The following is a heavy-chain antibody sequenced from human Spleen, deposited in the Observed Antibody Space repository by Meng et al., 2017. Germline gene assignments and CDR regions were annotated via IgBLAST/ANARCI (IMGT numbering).Heavy chain of an antibody. D-gene: IGHD6-19*01. J-gene: IGHJ6*02. CDR2: ISGSGGST. CDR3: AKDWSSGWFEVNTGGMDV. V-gene: IGHV3-23*01. CDR1: VFTFSSYA. Sequence: LSLTRAASVFTFSSYAMSWVRQAPGKGLEWVSAISGSGGSTYYADSVKGRFTISRDNPKNTLYLQMNSLRAEDTAVYYCAKDWSSGWFEVNTGGMDVWGQGTTVTVSS.